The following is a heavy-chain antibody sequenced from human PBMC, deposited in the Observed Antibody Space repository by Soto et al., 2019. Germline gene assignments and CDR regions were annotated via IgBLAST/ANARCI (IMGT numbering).Heavy chain of an antibody. D-gene: IGHD4-17*01. V-gene: IGHV1-8*02. CDR3: ARGLVVYGDYKVVRLYYYYYYMDV. CDR2: MIPNSGIT. J-gene: IGHJ6*03. Sequence: ASVKLSCKASGGTFSSYTISWVRQAPGQGLEWMGRMIPNSGITNYAQKFQGRVTMTRNTPISTAYMELSSLRSEDTAVYYCARGLVVYGDYKVVRLYYYYYYMDVWGKGTTVTVSS. CDR1: GGTFSSYT.